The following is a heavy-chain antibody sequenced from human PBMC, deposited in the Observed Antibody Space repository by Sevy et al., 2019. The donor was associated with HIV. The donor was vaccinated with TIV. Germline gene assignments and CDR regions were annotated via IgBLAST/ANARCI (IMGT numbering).Heavy chain of an antibody. J-gene: IGHJ6*02. D-gene: IGHD2-2*01. CDR1: GLTFSSYW. Sequence: GGSLRLSCAASGLTFSSYWMHWVHQAPGKGLVWVSRINGDGSSTSYADSVKGRFTISRDNAKNTLYLQMNSLRAEDTAVYYCVRQRGDTVVLPDVLPDYGMDVWGQGTTVTVSS. CDR2: INGDGSST. CDR3: VRQRGDTVVLPDVLPDYGMDV. V-gene: IGHV3-74*01.